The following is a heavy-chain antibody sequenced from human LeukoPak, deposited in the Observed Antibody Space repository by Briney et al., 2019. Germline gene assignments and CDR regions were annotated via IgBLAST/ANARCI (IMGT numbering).Heavy chain of an antibody. Sequence: GGSLRLSCAASGFTFSSYAMSWVRQAPGKGLVWVSRIKSDGSSTSYADSVKGRFTISRDNAKNTLYLQMNSLRAEDTAVYYCTTLYPTGFDIWGQGTMVTVSS. D-gene: IGHD1-14*01. CDR1: GFTFSSYA. J-gene: IGHJ3*02. CDR3: TTLYPTGFDI. V-gene: IGHV3-74*01. CDR2: IKSDGSST.